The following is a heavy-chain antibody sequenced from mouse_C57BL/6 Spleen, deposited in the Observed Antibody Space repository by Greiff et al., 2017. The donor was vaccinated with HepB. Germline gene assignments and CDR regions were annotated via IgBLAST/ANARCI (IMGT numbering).Heavy chain of an antibody. V-gene: IGHV1-62-2*01. D-gene: IGHD2-5*01. CDR2: FYPGSGSI. CDR3: ARNGPYYSNSYYAMDY. Sequence: QVQLKESGAELVKPGASVKLSCKASGYTFTEYTIHWVKQRSGQGLEWIGWFYPGSGSIKYNEKFKDKATLTADKSSSTVYMELSRLTSEDSAVYFCARNGPYYSNSYYAMDYWGQGTSVTVSS. CDR1: GYTFTEYT. J-gene: IGHJ4*01.